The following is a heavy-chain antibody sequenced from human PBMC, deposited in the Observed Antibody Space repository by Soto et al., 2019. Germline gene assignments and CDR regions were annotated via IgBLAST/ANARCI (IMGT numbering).Heavy chain of an antibody. CDR3: AKVGREERFYPLTDDAFDI. D-gene: IGHD3-3*01. CDR1: GFTFSKYA. V-gene: IGHV3-23*01. Sequence: GGSLRLSWAASGFTFSKYAMSWVRQAPGKGLEWVSAIGGSGARTYYAASVKGRFTISRDNAMTTLYLQLSSLRAEDTALYFCAKVGREERFYPLTDDAFDIWGQGTMVTVSS. CDR2: IGGSGART. J-gene: IGHJ3*02.